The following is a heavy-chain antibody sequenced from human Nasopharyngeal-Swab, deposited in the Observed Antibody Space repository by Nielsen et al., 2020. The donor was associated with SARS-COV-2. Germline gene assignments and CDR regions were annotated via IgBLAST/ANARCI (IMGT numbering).Heavy chain of an antibody. CDR3: ARGYCSSGSCYAKHYGMDV. CDR2: ISSSSSDI. J-gene: IGHJ6*02. CDR1: GFRDYS. Sequence: GGFLTLSCVDSGFRDYSMNWVRQAPGQGLEWVSSISSSSSDIYYADSVKGRFTISRDSAKNSLYLQMNNLRAEDTAVYYCARGYCSSGSCYAKHYGMDVWGQGTTVTVSS. D-gene: IGHD2-15*01. V-gene: IGHV3-21*01.